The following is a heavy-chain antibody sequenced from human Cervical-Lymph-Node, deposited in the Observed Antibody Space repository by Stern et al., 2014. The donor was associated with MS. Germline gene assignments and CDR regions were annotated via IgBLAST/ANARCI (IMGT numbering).Heavy chain of an antibody. CDR1: GGTFSKFP. V-gene: IGHV1-69*12. Sequence: QDQLVQSGAEVTKPGSSVKVYCKASGGTFSKFPSSWVRQAPGQGLEWMGGIFPVFGTPTYAQEFRGRVTITADVATSTVYMELSSLRSDDTAVYYCALSSETSDRCYSLGYDLWGQGTLVTVSS. CDR2: IFPVFGTP. D-gene: IGHD1-14*01. J-gene: IGHJ5*02. CDR3: ALSSETSDRCYSLGYDL.